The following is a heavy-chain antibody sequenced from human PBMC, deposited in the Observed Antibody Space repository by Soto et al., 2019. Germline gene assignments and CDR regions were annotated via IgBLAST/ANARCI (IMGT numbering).Heavy chain of an antibody. CDR2: IWSASNI. V-gene: IGHV3-48*02. CDR1: GFTFSSYS. Sequence: EVQLVESGGGLTEPGGSLRLSCAASGFTFSSYSVNWVRQAPGKGLEWVSNIWSASNINYADSVKGRFTVSRDNAKNSMSLQMNGLRDEDTAVYYCVRDYSFGFDYWGQGILVTLSS. D-gene: IGHD6-13*01. CDR3: VRDYSFGFDY. J-gene: IGHJ4*02.